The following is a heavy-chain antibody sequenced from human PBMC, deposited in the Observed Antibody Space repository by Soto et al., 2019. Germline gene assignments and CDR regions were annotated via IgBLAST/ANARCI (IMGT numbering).Heavy chain of an antibody. D-gene: IGHD3-10*01. CDR3: TREGSAPYYYYGMDA. CDR2: INTHNGNT. Sequence: QVQLEQSAPEVKKPGASVKVSCKASGYTFTTNGISWVRQAPGQGLEWLGWINTHNGNTNYAQNLQGRVIMTADTSTNTAYMELRSLRSDDTAIYYCTREGSAPYYYYGMDAWGQGTTVTVSS. J-gene: IGHJ6*02. V-gene: IGHV1-18*01. CDR1: GYTFTTNG.